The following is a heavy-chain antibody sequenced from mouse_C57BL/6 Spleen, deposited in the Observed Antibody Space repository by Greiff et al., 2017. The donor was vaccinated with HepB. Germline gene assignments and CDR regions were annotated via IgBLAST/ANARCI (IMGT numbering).Heavy chain of an antibody. CDR3: ARGYWYFDV. V-gene: IGHV5-4*03. Sequence: DVKLQESGGGLVKPGGSLKLSCAASGFTFSSYAMSWVRQTPEKRLEWVATISDGGSYTYYPDNVKGRFTISRDNAKNNLYLQMSHLKSEDTAMYYCARGYWYFDVWGTGTTVTVSS. CDR2: ISDGGSYT. J-gene: IGHJ1*03. CDR1: GFTFSSYA.